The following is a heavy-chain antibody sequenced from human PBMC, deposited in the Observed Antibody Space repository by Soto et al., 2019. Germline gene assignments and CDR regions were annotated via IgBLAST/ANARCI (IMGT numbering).Heavy chain of an antibody. J-gene: IGHJ4*02. Sequence: QVQLVESGGGGVQPGRSLRLSCAASGCTFSSYGMHWVRQAPGKGLEWVAVIWYDGSNKYYADSVKGRFTISRDNSKNALYLQMNSLRAEDTAVYYCARDGGDSSSWYFDYWGQGTLVTVSS. D-gene: IGHD6-13*01. CDR3: ARDGGDSSSWYFDY. CDR1: GCTFSSYG. CDR2: IWYDGSNK. V-gene: IGHV3-33*01.